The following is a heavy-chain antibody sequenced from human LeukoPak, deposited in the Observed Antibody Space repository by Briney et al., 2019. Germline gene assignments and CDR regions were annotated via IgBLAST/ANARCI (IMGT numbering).Heavy chain of an antibody. J-gene: IGHJ4*02. CDR1: GFTFSSYA. D-gene: IGHD5-12*01. V-gene: IGHV3-21*01. CDR2: ISSSSSYI. CDR3: ARDSVAGYEVYFDY. Sequence: GGSPRLSCAASGFTFSSYAMSWVRQAPGKGLEWVSSISSSSSYIYYADSVKSRFTISRDNAKNSLYLQTNSLRAEDTAVYYCARDSVAGYEVYFDYWGQGTLVTVSS.